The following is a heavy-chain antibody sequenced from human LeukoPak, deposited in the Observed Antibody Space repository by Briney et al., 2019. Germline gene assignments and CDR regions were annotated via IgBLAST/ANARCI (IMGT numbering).Heavy chain of an antibody. CDR3: ARQEGSYGPNYVDY. J-gene: IGHJ4*02. Sequence: KPSETLSLTCTVSGGSISSSSHYWGWIRQPPGKGLEWIGSIDYSGSTYYNPSLKSRVTISVGTSKNQFSLKMSSVTAADTAVYYCARQEGSYGPNYVDYWGQGTLVTVSS. CDR1: GGSISSSSHY. D-gene: IGHD5-18*01. CDR2: IDYSGST. V-gene: IGHV4-39*01.